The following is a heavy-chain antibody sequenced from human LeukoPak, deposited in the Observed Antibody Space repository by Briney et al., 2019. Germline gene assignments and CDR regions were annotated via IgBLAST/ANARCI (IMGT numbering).Heavy chain of an antibody. J-gene: IGHJ4*02. CDR3: AARGGPYDFWSGYFDY. CDR1: GYTFTGYY. D-gene: IGHD3-3*01. CDR2: IIPIFGTA. Sequence: GASVKVSCKASGYTFTGYYMHWVRQAPGQGLEWMGGIIPIFGTANYAQKFQGRVTITTDESTSTAYMELSSLRSEDTAVYYCAARGGPYDFWSGYFDYWGQGTLVTVSS. V-gene: IGHV1-69*05.